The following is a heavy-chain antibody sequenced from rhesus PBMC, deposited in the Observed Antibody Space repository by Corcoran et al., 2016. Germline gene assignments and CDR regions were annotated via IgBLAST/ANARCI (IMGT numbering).Heavy chain of an antibody. Sequence: QVQLQESGPGLVKPSETLSLTCTVSGAAISSYWWSGIRQPPGKGLEWIGEINGNSGSTNYNPSLKSRVTISRDTSKNQFSLKLSSVTAADTAVYYCAIPRRDYWGQGVLVTVSS. J-gene: IGHJ4*01. CDR1: GAAISSYW. CDR2: INGNSGST. V-gene: IGHV4-80*01. CDR3: AIPRRDY.